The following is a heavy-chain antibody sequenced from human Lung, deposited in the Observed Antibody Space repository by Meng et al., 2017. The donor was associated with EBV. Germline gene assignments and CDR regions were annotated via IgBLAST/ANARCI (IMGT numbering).Heavy chain of an antibody. D-gene: IGHD5-24*01. CDR1: GGSIRSSSYY. Sequence: QLQLHESGPGLVKPAETLSLTCTVSGGSIRSSSYYWGWIRQPPGKGLEWIGSIYYSGSTYYNPSLKSRVTISVDTSKNQFSLKLSSVTAADTAVYYCARRGWLQSVDYWGQGTLVTVSS. V-gene: IGHV4-39*01. J-gene: IGHJ4*02. CDR2: IYYSGST. CDR3: ARRGWLQSVDY.